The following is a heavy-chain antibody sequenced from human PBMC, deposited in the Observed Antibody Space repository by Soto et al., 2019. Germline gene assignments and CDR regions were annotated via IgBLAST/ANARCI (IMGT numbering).Heavy chain of an antibody. D-gene: IGHD4-17*01. CDR1: GGFISNFF. Sequence: QGQLQESGPGLVKPSGTLSLNCAVSGGFISNFFWSWIRQPPGKGLEWIGYISYSGRTNYNPSLKSRVSISLGSSKSRFSLRLNSVTTADTAMYYCARTRTSVVAEDAFDIWGQGTMVTVSS. CDR2: ISYSGRT. J-gene: IGHJ3*02. V-gene: IGHV4-59*01. CDR3: ARTRTSVVAEDAFDI.